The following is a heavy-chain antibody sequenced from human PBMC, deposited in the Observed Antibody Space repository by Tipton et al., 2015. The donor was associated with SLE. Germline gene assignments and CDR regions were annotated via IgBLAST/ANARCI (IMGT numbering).Heavy chain of an antibody. D-gene: IGHD6-13*01. V-gene: IGHV1-18*01. CDR1: GYTFTSYG. J-gene: IGHJ4*02. CDR2: ISAYNGNT. Sequence: QSGAEVKKPGASVKVSCKASGYTFTSYGISWVRQAPGQGLEWMGWISAYNGNTNYAQKFQGRVTMTRDTSISTAYMELSRLRSDDTAVYYCARESAAGMTFDYWGQGTLVTVSS. CDR3: ARESAAGMTFDY.